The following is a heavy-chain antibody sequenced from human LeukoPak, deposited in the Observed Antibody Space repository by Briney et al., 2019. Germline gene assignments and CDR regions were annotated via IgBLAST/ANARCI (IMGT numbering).Heavy chain of an antibody. Sequence: PSETLSLTCGVYGGSFSDYFWSWIRQPPGKGLEWIGEIERGGSTVYSPTLESRVTMSLDTSKLQSSLRLTSVTAADTAVYFCARGGLAGSSWSWFDPWGQGTLVTVSS. CDR2: IERGGST. CDR1: GGSFSDYF. CDR3: ARGGLAGSSWSWFDP. J-gene: IGHJ5*02. D-gene: IGHD6-13*01. V-gene: IGHV4-34*01.